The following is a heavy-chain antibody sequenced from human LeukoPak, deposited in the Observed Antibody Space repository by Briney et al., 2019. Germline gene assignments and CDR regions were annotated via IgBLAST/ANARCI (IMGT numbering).Heavy chain of an antibody. J-gene: IGHJ4*02. D-gene: IGHD6-13*01. CDR3: AKGGYSSSWQIDY. V-gene: IGHV3-30*02. CDR2: IWYGGSNK. CDR1: GFTFSSYG. Sequence: PGGSLRLSCAASGFTFSSYGMHWVRQAPGKGLEWVAVIWYGGSNKYYADSVKGRFTISRDNSKNTLYLQMNSLRAEDTAVYYCAKGGYSSSWQIDYWGQGTLVTVSS.